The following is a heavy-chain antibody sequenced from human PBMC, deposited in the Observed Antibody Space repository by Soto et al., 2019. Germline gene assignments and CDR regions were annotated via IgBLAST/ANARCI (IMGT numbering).Heavy chain of an antibody. Sequence: TSETLSLSCTVSGGSISSSSYYGGWIRQPPGKGLEWIGSIYYSGSTYYNPSLKSRVTISVDTSKNQFSLKLSSVTAADTAVYYCASLEGDFWSGYPYGMDVWGQGATVTVSS. D-gene: IGHD3-3*01. CDR3: ASLEGDFWSGYPYGMDV. J-gene: IGHJ6*02. CDR2: IYYSGST. CDR1: GGSISSSSYY. V-gene: IGHV4-39*01.